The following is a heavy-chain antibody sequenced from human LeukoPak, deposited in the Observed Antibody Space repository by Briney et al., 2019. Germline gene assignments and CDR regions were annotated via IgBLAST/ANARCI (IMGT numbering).Heavy chain of an antibody. CDR1: GFTISSYS. V-gene: IGHV3-48*04. CDR3: ARARTAMPWAYGMDV. CDR2: ISSSSSTI. D-gene: IGHD5-18*01. Sequence: GGSLRLSCAASGFTISSYSMNWVRQAPGKGLEWVSYISSSSSTIYYADSVKGRFTISRDNAKNSLYLQMNSLRAEDTAVYYCARARTAMPWAYGMDVWGQGTTVTVSS. J-gene: IGHJ6*02.